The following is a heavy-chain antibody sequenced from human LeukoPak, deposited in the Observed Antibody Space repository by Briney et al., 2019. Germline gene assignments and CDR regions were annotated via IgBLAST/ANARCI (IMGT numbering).Heavy chain of an antibody. D-gene: IGHD3-10*01. J-gene: IGHJ4*02. CDR3: TTDRGYSTLDD. CDR2: INQDGSKK. CDR1: GFTFSSYW. V-gene: IGHV3-7*01. Sequence: PGGSLRLSCADSGFTFSSYWMTWVRQAPGKGLEWVANINQDGSKKDHVDSVKGRFTISRDNAKKTLYLQMDSLRTDDTAVYYYTTDRGYSTLDDWGQGTLVTVSS.